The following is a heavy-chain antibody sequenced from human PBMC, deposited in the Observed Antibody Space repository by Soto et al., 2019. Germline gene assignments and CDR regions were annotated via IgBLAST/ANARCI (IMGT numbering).Heavy chain of an antibody. CDR2: SSAFNGHT. CDR1: GYTFSNYA. D-gene: IGHD6-13*01. CDR3: ARGAAADPFDY. Sequence: QVQLVQSGAEVKTPGASVKVSCKASGYTFSNYAISWVRQAPGQGLEWMGWSSAFNGHTNYAQKFQGRVTMTTDTSTSTAYMELRSLTSDDTAVYYCARGAAADPFDYWVQGTLVTVSS. V-gene: IGHV1-18*01. J-gene: IGHJ4*02.